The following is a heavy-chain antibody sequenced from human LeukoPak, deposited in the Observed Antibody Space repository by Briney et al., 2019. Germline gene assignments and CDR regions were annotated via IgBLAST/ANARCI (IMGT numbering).Heavy chain of an antibody. CDR2: IYHSGST. Sequence: SETLSLTCTVSDYSINSGYYWGWIRQPPGKGLEWIGSIYHSGSTYYNPSLKSRVTISVDTSKNQFSLKLSSVTAADTAVYYCARLSAVAGPYWYFDLWGRGTLVTVSS. CDR1: DYSINSGYY. CDR3: ARLSAVAGPYWYFDL. D-gene: IGHD6-19*01. J-gene: IGHJ2*01. V-gene: IGHV4-38-2*02.